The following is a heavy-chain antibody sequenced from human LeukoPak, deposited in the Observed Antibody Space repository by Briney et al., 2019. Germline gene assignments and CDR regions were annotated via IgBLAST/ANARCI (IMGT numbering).Heavy chain of an antibody. J-gene: IGHJ4*02. CDR3: ARGGGDYDSSPFDY. CDR2: IYYSGST. D-gene: IGHD3-22*01. Sequence: SETLSLTCSVSGGSIRSHYWSWIRQPPGKGLEWIGYIYYSGSTYYNPSLKSRVTISVDTSKNHFSLKLSSVTAADTTVYYCARGGGDYDSSPFDYWGQGTLVTVSS. V-gene: IGHV4-59*11. CDR1: GGSIRSHY.